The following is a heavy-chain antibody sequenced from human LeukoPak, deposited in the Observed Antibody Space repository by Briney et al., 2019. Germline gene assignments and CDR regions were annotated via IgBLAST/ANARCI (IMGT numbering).Heavy chain of an antibody. V-gene: IGHV3-74*01. Sequence: PGGSLRLSCVASGFTLSSYWMHWVRQAPGKGLVWVSGIYIDGSSTDYADSVKGRFTISRDNAKNTLYLQMNSLRVEDTAVYYCARGASARQDYWGQGTLVTVSS. CDR2: IYIDGSST. CDR1: GFTLSSYW. J-gene: IGHJ4*02. D-gene: IGHD2-2*01. CDR3: ARGASARQDY.